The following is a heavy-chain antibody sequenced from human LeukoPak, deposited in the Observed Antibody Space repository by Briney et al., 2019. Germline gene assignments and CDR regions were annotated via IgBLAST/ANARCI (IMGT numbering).Heavy chain of an antibody. J-gene: IGHJ5*02. CDR3: ARDLVGFDP. CDR1: GGSFSGYY. D-gene: IGHD2-8*02. Sequence: PSETLSLTCAVYGGSFSGYYWSWIRQPPGKGLEWIGEINHSGSTNYNPSLKSRVTISVDTSKNQFSLKLSSVTAADTAVYYCARDLVGFDPWGQGTLVTVSS. CDR2: INHSGST. V-gene: IGHV4-34*01.